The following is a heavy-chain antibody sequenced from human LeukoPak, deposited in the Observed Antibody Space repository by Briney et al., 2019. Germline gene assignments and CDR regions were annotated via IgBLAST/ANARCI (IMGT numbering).Heavy chain of an antibody. D-gene: IGHD3-3*01. CDR2: ISYSGNT. CDR1: GGSISSRPYY. V-gene: IGHV4-39*07. CDR3: AREEWLSQYNWFDP. J-gene: IGHJ5*02. Sequence: SETLSLTCTVSGGSISSRPYYWGWVRQPPGKGLEWIGTISYSGNTNYNPSLKSRVTLSLDTSKNRFSLKLSSVTAADTAVYYCAREEWLSQYNWFDPWGQGTLVTVSS.